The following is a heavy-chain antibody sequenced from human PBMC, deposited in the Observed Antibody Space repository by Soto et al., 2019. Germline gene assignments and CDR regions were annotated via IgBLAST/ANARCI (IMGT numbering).Heavy chain of an antibody. CDR1: GGSISSSNW. V-gene: IGHV4-4*02. Sequence: QVQLQESGPGLVKPSGTLSLTCAVSGGSISSSNWWSWVRQPPGKGLGWIGEIYHSGSTNYNPSLKSRVTIAVDKSKNQFPLKLSSVTAADTAVYYCARAAMGGSSWPFDYWGQGTLVTVSS. D-gene: IGHD6-13*01. CDR3: ARAAMGGSSWPFDY. CDR2: IYHSGST. J-gene: IGHJ4*02.